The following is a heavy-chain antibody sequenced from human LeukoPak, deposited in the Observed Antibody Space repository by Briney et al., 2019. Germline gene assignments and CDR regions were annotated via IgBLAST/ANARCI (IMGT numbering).Heavy chain of an antibody. D-gene: IGHD6-13*01. Sequence: GGSLRLSCAASEFTFSSYSMNWVRQAPGKGLEWVSSISSSSSYIYYADSVKGRFTISRDNAKNSLYLQMNSLRAEDTAVYYCARDFMTIAAAGFDYWGQGTLVTVSS. CDR2: ISSSSSYI. V-gene: IGHV3-21*01. CDR1: EFTFSSYS. J-gene: IGHJ4*02. CDR3: ARDFMTIAAAGFDY.